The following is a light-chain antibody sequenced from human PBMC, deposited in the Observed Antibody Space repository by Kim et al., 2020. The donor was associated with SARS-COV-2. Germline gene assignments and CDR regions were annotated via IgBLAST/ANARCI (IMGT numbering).Light chain of an antibody. CDR3: QAWDSNTAV. CDR1: DLRSKY. V-gene: IGLV3-1*01. Sequence: SSSPGQIATFSGSGDDLRSKYVSWYQQTPGQSPVLVIYHDTKRPSGIPERFSGSNSGNTATLTISGTQATDEAEYFCQAWDSNTAVFGGGTQLTVL. J-gene: IGLJ2*01. CDR2: HDT.